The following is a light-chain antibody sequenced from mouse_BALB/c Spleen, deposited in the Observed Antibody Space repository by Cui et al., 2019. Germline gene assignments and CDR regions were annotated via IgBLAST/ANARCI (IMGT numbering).Light chain of an antibody. V-gene: IGKV4-74*01. Sequence: HIVLTQSPAIMSASLGERVTMTCTASSSVSSSYFHWYQQKPGSSPKLWIYSTSNLASGVPARFSGSGSGTSYSLTISSMEAEDAVTYYCHQYHRSPYTFGGGTKLEIK. CDR1: SSVSSSY. CDR2: STS. CDR3: HQYHRSPYT. J-gene: IGKJ2*01.